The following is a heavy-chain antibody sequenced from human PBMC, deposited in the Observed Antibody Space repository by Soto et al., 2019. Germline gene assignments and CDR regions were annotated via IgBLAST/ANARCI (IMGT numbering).Heavy chain of an antibody. V-gene: IGHV3-23*01. CDR1: GFTFSSYA. D-gene: IGHD2-15*01. J-gene: IGHJ5*02. CDR2: ISGSGGST. CDR3: AKGGVDIVVVVAATPAWFDP. Sequence: PGGSLRLSCAASGFTFSSYAMSWVRQAPGKGLEWVSAISGSGGSTYYADSVKGRFTISRDNSKNTLYLQMNSLRAEDTAVYYCAKGGVDIVVVVAATPAWFDPWGQGT.